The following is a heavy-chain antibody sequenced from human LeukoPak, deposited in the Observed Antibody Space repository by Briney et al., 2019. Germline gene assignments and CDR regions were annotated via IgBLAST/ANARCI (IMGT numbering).Heavy chain of an antibody. CDR1: GGTFSSYT. Sequence: SGKVSCKASGGTFSSYTISWVRQAPGQGLEWMGGIIPLFGTPDYAQKFQDRLTITADKSTSTAYMELSSLRSEDTAVYYCASATLRCSGGSCYEMDVWGKGTTVTVSS. CDR2: IIPLFGTP. CDR3: ASATLRCSGGSCYEMDV. V-gene: IGHV1-69*06. D-gene: IGHD2-15*01. J-gene: IGHJ6*04.